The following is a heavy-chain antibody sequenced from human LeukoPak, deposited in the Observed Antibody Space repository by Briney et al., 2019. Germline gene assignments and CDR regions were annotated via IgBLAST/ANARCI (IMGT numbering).Heavy chain of an antibody. CDR2: IYYTGST. J-gene: IGHJ4*02. V-gene: IGHV4-34*01. Sequence: PSETLSLTCAVYGGSFSGYYWSWIRQPPGKGLEWIGDIYYTGSTYYSPSLRSRVTMSVHTSENQSSLRLNSVTAVDTAVCYCARRWGNIVGVTYEYWGQGTLVTVSS. CDR1: GGSFSGYY. CDR3: ARRWGNIVGVTYEY. D-gene: IGHD3-16*01.